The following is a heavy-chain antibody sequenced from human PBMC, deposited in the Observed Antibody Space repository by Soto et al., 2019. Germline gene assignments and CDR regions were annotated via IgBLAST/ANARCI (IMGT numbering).Heavy chain of an antibody. CDR1: GDSISTYY. D-gene: IGHD3-10*01. CDR2: IYRTGNT. J-gene: IGHJ6*02. CDR3: ARQQQFGELTALDV. Sequence: QVQLQESGPGLVKPSETLSLTCTVSGDSISTYYWTWIRQPPGKGLEWIGYIYRTGNTKCNPSLTSRVTXXVXTXXNQFSLEMNSVSAADTAVYYCARQQQFGELTALDVWGQGTTVTVSS. V-gene: IGHV4-59*08.